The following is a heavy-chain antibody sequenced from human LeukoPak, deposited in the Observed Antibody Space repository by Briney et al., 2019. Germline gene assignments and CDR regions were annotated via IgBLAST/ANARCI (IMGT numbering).Heavy chain of an antibody. V-gene: IGHV3-9*01. J-gene: IGHJ4*02. CDR2: ISWNSGSI. CDR1: GFTFSSYA. Sequence: GGSLRLSCAASGFTFSSYAMHWVRQAPGKGLEWVSGISWNSGSIGYADSVKGRFTISRDNAKNSLYLQMNSLRAEDTALYYCAKGGVVLRFLEWFDYWGQGTLVTVSS. CDR3: AKGGVVLRFLEWFDY. D-gene: IGHD3-3*01.